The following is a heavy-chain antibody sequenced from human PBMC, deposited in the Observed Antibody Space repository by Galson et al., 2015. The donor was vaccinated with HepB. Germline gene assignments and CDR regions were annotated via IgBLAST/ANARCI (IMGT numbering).Heavy chain of an antibody. CDR2: IKQGGSEK. Sequence: SLRLSCAASGFTFSTYWMSWVRQAPGKGLEWVANIKQGGSEKYYVDSVKGRFTISRDNAKNSVYLQMNSLRVEDTAVYYCVRINSGTYWGDALDFGGQGTMVTVSS. J-gene: IGHJ3*01. CDR3: VRINSGTYWGDALDF. CDR1: GFTFSTYW. D-gene: IGHD1-26*01. V-gene: IGHV3-7*03.